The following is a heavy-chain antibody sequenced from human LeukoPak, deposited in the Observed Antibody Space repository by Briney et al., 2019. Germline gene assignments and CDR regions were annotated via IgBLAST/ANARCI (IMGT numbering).Heavy chain of an antibody. CDR3: ARPRRPWSSWLDY. V-gene: IGHV4-34*01. J-gene: IGHJ4*02. D-gene: IGHD6-13*01. CDR2: INRSGST. Sequence: SETLSLTCAVYGGSLSGYYWSWIRQPPGKGLEWIGEINRSGSTNYNPSLKSRVTISVDTSKNQFSLKLSSVTAADTAVYYCARPRRPWSSWLDYWGQGTLVTVSS. CDR1: GGSLSGYY.